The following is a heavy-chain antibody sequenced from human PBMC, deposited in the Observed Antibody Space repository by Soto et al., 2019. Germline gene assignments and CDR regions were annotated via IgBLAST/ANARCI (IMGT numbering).Heavy chain of an antibody. J-gene: IGHJ4*02. D-gene: IGHD3-10*01. V-gene: IGHV4-31*03. Sequence: SETLSLTCTVSGGSISSGGYYWSWIRQHPGKGLEWIGYIYYSGSTYYNPSLKSRVTISVDTSKNQFSPKLSSVTAADTAVYYCARVKGEITMVRGAYYFDYWGQGTLVTVSS. CDR1: GGSISSGGYY. CDR3: ARVKGEITMVRGAYYFDY. CDR2: IYYSGST.